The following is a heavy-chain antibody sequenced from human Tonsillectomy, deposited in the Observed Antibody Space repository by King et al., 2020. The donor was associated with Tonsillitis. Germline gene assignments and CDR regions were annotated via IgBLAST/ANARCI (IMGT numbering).Heavy chain of an antibody. CDR2: IYYSGST. Sequence: QLQESGPGLVKPSQTLSLTCTVSGGSISSGDYYWSWIRQHPEKGLEWIGYIYYSGSTYYNPSLKSRVTISVDTSNNQFSLKLSSATAADTAVYYCARYSDSSGYYYVRWFDPWGQGTLVTVSS. J-gene: IGHJ5*02. CDR1: GGSISSGDYY. CDR3: ARYSDSSGYYYVRWFDP. D-gene: IGHD3-22*01. V-gene: IGHV4-31*03.